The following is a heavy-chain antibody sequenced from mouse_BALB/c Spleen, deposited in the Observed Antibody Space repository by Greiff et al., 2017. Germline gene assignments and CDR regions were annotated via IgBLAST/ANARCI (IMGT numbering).Heavy chain of an antibody. J-gene: IGHJ2*01. D-gene: IGHD4-1*01. CDR2: INSNGGST. CDR3: ARNWDVPYLDY. V-gene: IGHV5-6-2*01. Sequence: VESGGGLVKLGGSLKLSCAASGFTFSSYYMSWVRQTPEKRLELVAAINSNGGSTYYPDTVKGRFTISRDNAKNTLYLQMSSLKSEDTALYYSARNWDVPYLDYWGQGTTLTVSS. CDR1: GFTFSSYY.